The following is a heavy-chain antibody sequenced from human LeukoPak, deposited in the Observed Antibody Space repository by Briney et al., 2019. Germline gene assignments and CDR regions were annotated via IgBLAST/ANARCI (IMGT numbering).Heavy chain of an antibody. Sequence: PGGSLRLSCAASGFSFSSYRMNWVRQAPGKGLEWVSYISSSGGTRYYADSMKGRFTISRDNAKNSLYLQMNSLRAEDTAVYYCTRGDGGFDWLIDYWGQGTLVTVSS. CDR2: ISSSGGTR. J-gene: IGHJ4*02. CDR1: GFSFSSYR. V-gene: IGHV3-48*03. D-gene: IGHD3-9*01. CDR3: TRGDGGFDWLIDY.